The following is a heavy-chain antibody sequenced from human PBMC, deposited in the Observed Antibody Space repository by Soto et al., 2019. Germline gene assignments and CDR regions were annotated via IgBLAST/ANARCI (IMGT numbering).Heavy chain of an antibody. CDR2: IYYSGST. CDR3: ARDDSNWFDP. V-gene: IGHV4-30-4*01. CDR1: GGSIRSVDYY. J-gene: IGHJ5*02. D-gene: IGHD2-21*02. Sequence: SETKSLTWTVSGGSIRSVDYYWIWIRQPPGKGLEWIGYIYYSGSTYYNPSLKSRVTISVDTSKNQFSLKLSSVTAADTAVYYCARDDSNWFDPWGQGNLVTGSS.